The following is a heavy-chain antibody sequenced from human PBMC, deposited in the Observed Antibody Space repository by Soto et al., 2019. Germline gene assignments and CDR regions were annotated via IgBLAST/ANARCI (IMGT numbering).Heavy chain of an antibody. J-gene: IGHJ4*02. Sequence: QVQLVQSGGEVKKPGASVTVSCKASGYTFINYHITWVRQAPGQGLEWMAWINTYNGMTDYAQKFQGRVTMTRDTSTGTAYMELRNLGSDDTAVYFCAKSRRGEMATDWGQGTLVTVSS. CDR1: GYTFINYH. V-gene: IGHV1-18*01. CDR2: INTYNGMT. D-gene: IGHD5-12*01. CDR3: AKSRRGEMATD.